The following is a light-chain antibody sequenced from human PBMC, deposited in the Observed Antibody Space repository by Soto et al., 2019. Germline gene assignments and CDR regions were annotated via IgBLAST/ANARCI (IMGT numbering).Light chain of an antibody. J-gene: IGKJ1*01. CDR3: QQYYSFPWT. CDR2: KTS. V-gene: IGKV1-5*03. Sequence: DIQMTQSPSSLSASVGDRVTITCRASQSISNWLAWYQQKPGKAPKILIYKTSSLESGVPSRFSGSGSGTDFTLTISCLQSEDFATYYCQQYYSFPWTFGQGTKVDIK. CDR1: QSISNW.